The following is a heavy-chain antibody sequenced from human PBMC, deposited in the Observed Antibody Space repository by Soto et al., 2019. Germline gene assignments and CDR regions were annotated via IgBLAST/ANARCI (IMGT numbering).Heavy chain of an antibody. D-gene: IGHD3-22*01. J-gene: IGHJ4*02. Sequence: QVQLVESGGGVVQPGRSLIVSCAASGHTFSSYGMHWVRQAPGKGLEWVAAISYDGRNKNYADSVEGRFTISRDNSKNTLYLQMNSLRAGDTAVYYCAKDTYYHDSSGYYTFDYWGQGTLVTVSS. CDR3: AKDTYYHDSSGYYTFDY. V-gene: IGHV3-30*18. CDR2: ISYDGRNK. CDR1: GHTFSSYG.